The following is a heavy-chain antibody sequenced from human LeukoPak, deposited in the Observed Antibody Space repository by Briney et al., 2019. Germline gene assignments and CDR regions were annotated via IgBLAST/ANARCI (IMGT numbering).Heavy chain of an antibody. CDR2: IYYSGST. V-gene: IGHV4-4*02. Sequence: SGTLSLTCAVSGGSISSSNWWSWVRQPPGKGLEWIGYIYYSGSTNYNPSLKSRVTISVDTSKNQFSLKLSSVTAADTAVYYCARGGWYSHLWGQGALVTVSS. D-gene: IGHD6-19*01. CDR3: ARGGWYSHL. CDR1: GGSISSSNW. J-gene: IGHJ5*02.